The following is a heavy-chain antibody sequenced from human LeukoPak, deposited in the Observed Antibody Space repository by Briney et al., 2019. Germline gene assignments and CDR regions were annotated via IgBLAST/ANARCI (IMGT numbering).Heavy chain of an antibody. Sequence: GGSLRLSCAASGFAFNSYNMNWVRQAPGKGLEWVSSISDSSTYIYYADSVKGRFTISRDNSKNTLYLQMNSLRAEDTAVYYCARDAVVTARNYYFDYWGQGTLVTVSS. CDR2: ISDSSTYI. V-gene: IGHV3-21*01. D-gene: IGHD2-21*02. CDR3: ARDAVVTARNYYFDY. J-gene: IGHJ4*02. CDR1: GFAFNSYN.